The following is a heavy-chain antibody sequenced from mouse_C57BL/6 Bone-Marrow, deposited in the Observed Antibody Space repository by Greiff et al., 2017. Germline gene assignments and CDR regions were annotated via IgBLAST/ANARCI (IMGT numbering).Heavy chain of an antibody. V-gene: IGHV1-4*01. CDR2: INPSSGYT. D-gene: IGHD3-1*01. Sequence: VQLQQSGAELARPGASVKMSCKASGYTFTSYTMHLVKQRPGQGLEWIGYINPSSGYTKYNQKFKDKATLTADKSSSTAYMQLSSLTSEDSAVYYCARSALLDYWGQGTTLTVSS. J-gene: IGHJ2*01. CDR1: GYTFTSYT. CDR3: ARSALLDY.